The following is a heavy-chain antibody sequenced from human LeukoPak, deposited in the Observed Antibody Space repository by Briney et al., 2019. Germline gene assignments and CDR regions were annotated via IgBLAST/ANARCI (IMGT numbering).Heavy chain of an antibody. D-gene: IGHD6-6*01. CDR3: ARLAAARPYYYYYMDV. J-gene: IGHJ6*03. CDR1: GGTFSSYA. CDR2: IIPIFGTA. V-gene: IGHV1-69*13. Sequence: SVKVSCKASGGTFSSYAISWVRQAPGQGLEWRGGIIPIFGTANYAQKFQGRVTITADESTSTAYMELSSLRSEDTAVYYCARLAAARPYYYYYMDVWGKGTTVTVSS.